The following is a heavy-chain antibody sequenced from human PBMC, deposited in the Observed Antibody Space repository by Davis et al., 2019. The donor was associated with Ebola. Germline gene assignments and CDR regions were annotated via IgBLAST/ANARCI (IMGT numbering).Heavy chain of an antibody. Sequence: ASVKVSCKASGYTFTSYDINWVRQATGQGLEWMGWMNPNSGNTGYAQKFQGRVTITADKSTSTAYMELSSLRSEDTAVYYCARGGYCTGGVCYYFDYWGQGTLVTVSS. CDR1: GYTFTSYD. V-gene: IGHV1-8*01. CDR3: ARGGYCTGGVCYYFDY. J-gene: IGHJ4*02. D-gene: IGHD2-8*02. CDR2: MNPNSGNT.